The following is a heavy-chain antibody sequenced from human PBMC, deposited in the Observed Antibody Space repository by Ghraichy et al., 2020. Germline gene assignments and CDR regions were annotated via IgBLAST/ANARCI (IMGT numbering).Heavy chain of an antibody. CDR1: GYTFIDFY. Sequence: ASVKVSCKTSGYTFIDFYIFWVRQAPGQGPEWMGWINPDSGDTNYVQRFQGRVTMTRDTSIATAYVELTRLTSDDTAVYYCARVRTSGRHEYFQYWGQGTLVTVSS. J-gene: IGHJ1*01. D-gene: IGHD1-14*01. CDR3: ARVRTSGRHEYFQY. V-gene: IGHV1-2*02. CDR2: INPDSGDT.